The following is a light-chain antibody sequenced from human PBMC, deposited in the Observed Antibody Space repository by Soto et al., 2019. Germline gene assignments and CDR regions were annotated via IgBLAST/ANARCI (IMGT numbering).Light chain of an antibody. CDR1: SSNIWAGYD. CDR2: GNY. CDR3: QSYDDTLRGSG. J-gene: IGLJ2*01. Sequence: QSVLTHPPAVSGAPVQRVTISCTGSSSNIWAGYDVHSYQHLPGTAPKLLIYGNYNRPSGVPDRFSASKSLTSAALAITGLRAEDEADYYCQSYDDTLRGSGFGGGTKLPLL. V-gene: IGLV1-40*01.